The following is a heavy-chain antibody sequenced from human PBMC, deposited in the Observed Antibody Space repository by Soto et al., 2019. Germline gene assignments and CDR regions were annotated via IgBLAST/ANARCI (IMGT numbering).Heavy chain of an antibody. J-gene: IGHJ6*02. V-gene: IGHV3-23*01. CDR2: ISGSGGST. D-gene: IGHD6-19*01. CDR1: GFTFSSYA. Sequence: GGSLRLSCAASGFTFSSYAMSWVRQAPGKGLERVSAISGSGGSTYYAGSVKGRFTISRDNSKNTLYLQMNSLRAEDTAVYYCAGSGWPDYYYGMDVWGQGTTVTVSS. CDR3: AGSGWPDYYYGMDV.